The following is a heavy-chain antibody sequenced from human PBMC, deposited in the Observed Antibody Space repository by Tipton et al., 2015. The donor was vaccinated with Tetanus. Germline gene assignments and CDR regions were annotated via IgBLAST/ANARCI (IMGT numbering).Heavy chain of an antibody. V-gene: IGHV4-30-4*08. Sequence: TLSLTCTISGGSISGHYWNWIRQPPGKGLEWIAFIHHSGLAFSKPSLKSRVSISIDTSQNQFSLRLTSVTAADTAVYFCARNVYTVTNDAFDIWGHGTLVNVSS. CDR2: IHHSGLA. CDR3: ARNVYTVTNDAFDI. CDR1: GGSISGHY. J-gene: IGHJ3*02. D-gene: IGHD4-11*01.